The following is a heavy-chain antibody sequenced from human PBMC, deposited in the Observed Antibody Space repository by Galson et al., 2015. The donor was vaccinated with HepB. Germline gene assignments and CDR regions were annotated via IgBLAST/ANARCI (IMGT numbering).Heavy chain of an antibody. CDR3: AKGGHYSPFDP. Sequence: SLRLSCAASGFTFFTSAMSWVRQAPGKGLEWVSTISGFGENTYYADSVKGRFTVSRDNSRNMVYLQMNGLRAEDTAIFYCAKGGHYSPFDPWGQGTLVTVSS. V-gene: IGHV3-23*01. CDR1: GFTFFTSA. CDR2: ISGFGENT. J-gene: IGHJ5*02. D-gene: IGHD5-18*01.